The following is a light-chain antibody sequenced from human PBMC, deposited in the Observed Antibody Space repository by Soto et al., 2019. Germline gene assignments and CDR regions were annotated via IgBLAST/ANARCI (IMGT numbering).Light chain of an antibody. CDR3: QQRSNLPPYT. CDR2: DAS. J-gene: IGKJ2*01. CDR1: QSVSSY. Sequence: EIVLTQSPATLSLSPGERATLSCRASQSVSSYLAWYQQKPGQAPRLLIYDASNRATGIPARFRGSGSGTDFTLTISSLEPEDFAVYHCQQRSNLPPYTFGQGTKLEIK. V-gene: IGKV3-11*01.